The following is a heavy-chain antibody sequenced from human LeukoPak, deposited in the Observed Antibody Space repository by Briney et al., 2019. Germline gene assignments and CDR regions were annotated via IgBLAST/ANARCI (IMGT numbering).Heavy chain of an antibody. CDR1: GGSFSGYY. V-gene: IGHV4-34*01. CDR2: INHSGST. J-gene: IGHJ4*02. D-gene: IGHD3-10*01. CDR3: ARVGRGVTITLDYYFDY. Sequence: SETLSLTCAVYGGSFSGYYWSWIRQPPGKGLEWIGEINHSGSTNYNPSLKSRVTISVDTSKNQFSLKLSSVTAADTAVYYCARVGRGVTITLDYYFDYWGQGTLVTVSS.